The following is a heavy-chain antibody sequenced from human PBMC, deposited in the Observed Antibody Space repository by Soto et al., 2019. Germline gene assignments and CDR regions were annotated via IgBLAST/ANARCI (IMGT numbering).Heavy chain of an antibody. V-gene: IGHV3-7*05. J-gene: IGHJ5*02. CDR1: GVNFITYA. D-gene: IGHD1-1*01. CDR2: INEDGSEK. Sequence: GGSLRLSCAASGVNFITYAMSWVRQAPGKGLEWVAIINEDGSEKYYVDSVKGRFTISRDNAKNSLYLQMNSLRGEDTALYYCAGLPYNQGGRTFDPWGQGTLVTVSS. CDR3: AGLPYNQGGRTFDP.